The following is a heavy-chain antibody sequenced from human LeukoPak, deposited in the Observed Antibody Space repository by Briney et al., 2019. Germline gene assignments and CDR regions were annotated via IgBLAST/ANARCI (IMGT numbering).Heavy chain of an antibody. CDR3: VRFLEWLFNFDY. Sequence: PGRSLRLSCAASGFTFSSYGMHWVRQAPGKGLEWVAVISYDGSNKYYADSVKGRFTISRDNSKNTLYLQMNSLRAEDTAVYYCVRFLEWLFNFDYWGQGTLVTVSS. CDR1: GFTFSSYG. J-gene: IGHJ4*02. D-gene: IGHD3-3*01. V-gene: IGHV3-30*03. CDR2: ISYDGSNK.